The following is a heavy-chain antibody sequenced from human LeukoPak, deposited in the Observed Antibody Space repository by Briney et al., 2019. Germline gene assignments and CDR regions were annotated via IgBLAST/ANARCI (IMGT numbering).Heavy chain of an antibody. CDR2: FDPEDGET. CDR1: GYTLTELS. J-gene: IGHJ4*02. V-gene: IGHV1-24*01. CDR3: ATGVLRQQLVRGLDY. Sequence: GASVKVSCKVSGYTLTELSMHWVRQAPGKGLEWMGGFDPEDGETIYAQKFQGRVTMTEDTSTDTAYMELSSLRSEDTAVYYCATGVLRQQLVRGLDYWGQGTLVTVSS. D-gene: IGHD6-13*01.